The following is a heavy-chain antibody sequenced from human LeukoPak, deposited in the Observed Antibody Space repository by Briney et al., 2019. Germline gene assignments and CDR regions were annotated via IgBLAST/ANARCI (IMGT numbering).Heavy chain of an antibody. CDR3: ARVRSRLYSYGYGSDFDY. CDR1: GFTFSSYG. J-gene: IGHJ4*02. CDR2: ISSSGSTI. D-gene: IGHD5-18*01. Sequence: PGGSLRLSCAASGFTFSSYGMSWIRQAPGKGLEWVSYISSSGSTIYYADSVKGRFTISRDNAKNSLYLQMNSLRAEDTAVYYCARVRSRLYSYGYGSDFDYWGQGTLVTVSS. V-gene: IGHV3-48*04.